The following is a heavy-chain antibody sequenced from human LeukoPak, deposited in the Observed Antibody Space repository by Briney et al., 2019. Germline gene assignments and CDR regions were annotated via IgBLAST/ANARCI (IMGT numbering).Heavy chain of an antibody. CDR2: ISGSGGST. CDR1: GFTFSSYA. V-gene: IGHV3-23*01. Sequence: QPGGSLRLSCAASGFTFSSYAMSWVRQAPGKGLEWVSAISGSGGSTYYADSVKGWFTISRDNSKNTLYLQMNSLRAEDTAVYYCAQPRAHTFGGSSPVYWGQGTLVTVSS. CDR3: AQPRAHTFGGSSPVY. J-gene: IGHJ4*02. D-gene: IGHD3-16*01.